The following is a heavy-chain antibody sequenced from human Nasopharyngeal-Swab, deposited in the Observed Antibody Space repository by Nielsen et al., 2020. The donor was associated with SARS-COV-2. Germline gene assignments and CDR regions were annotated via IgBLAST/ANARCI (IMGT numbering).Heavy chain of an antibody. CDR3: ARDIVKAVAGDAFDI. CDR2: ISAYNGNT. V-gene: IGHV1-18*01. J-gene: IGHJ3*02. D-gene: IGHD6-19*01. Sequence: ASVKVSCKASGYTFTSYGISWVRQAPGQGLEWMGWISAYNGNTNYAQKLQGRVTMTTDTSTSTAYMELRSLRSDDTAVYYCARDIVKAVAGDAFDIWGQWTMVTVSS. CDR1: GYTFTSYG.